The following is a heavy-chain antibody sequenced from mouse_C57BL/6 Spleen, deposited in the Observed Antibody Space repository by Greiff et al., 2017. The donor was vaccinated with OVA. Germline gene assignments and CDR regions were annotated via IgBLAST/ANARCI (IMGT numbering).Heavy chain of an antibody. CDR1: GYTFTDYN. Sequence: EVQRVESGPELVKPGASVKIPCKASGYTFTDYNMDWVKQSHGKSLEWIGDINPNNGGTIYNQKFKGKATLTVDKSSSTAYMELRSLTSEDTAVYYCARCHYGSSYFDYWGQGTTLTVSS. V-gene: IGHV1-18*01. CDR2: INPNNGGT. J-gene: IGHJ2*01. CDR3: ARCHYGSSYFDY. D-gene: IGHD1-1*01.